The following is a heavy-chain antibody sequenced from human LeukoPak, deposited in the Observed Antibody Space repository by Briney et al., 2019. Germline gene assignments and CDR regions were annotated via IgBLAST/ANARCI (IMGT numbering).Heavy chain of an antibody. CDR2: TIPIFGTE. Sequence: SVKVSCKASGGTFSSYTISWVRQAPGQGLEWMGGTIPIFGTEKYAQKFQGRVTITADESTSTAYMELSSLRSEDTAVYYCARDNSVGDVAWWFDPWGQGTLVTVSS. D-gene: IGHD1-26*01. J-gene: IGHJ5*02. CDR1: GGTFSSYT. V-gene: IGHV1-69*13. CDR3: ARDNSVGDVAWWFDP.